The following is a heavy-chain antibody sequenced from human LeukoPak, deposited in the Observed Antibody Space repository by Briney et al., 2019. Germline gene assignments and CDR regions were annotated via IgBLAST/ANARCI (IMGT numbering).Heavy chain of an antibody. V-gene: IGHV3-48*03. CDR3: ARDGITMVRGVMIDFDD. Sequence: GGSLRLSCAASGFTFCSYEIHWVRQAPGKGLEWVSYISSSGSTIYYADSVKGRFTISRDNAKNSLYLQMSSLRDEDTAVYYCARDGITMVRGVMIDFDDWGQGTRVTVSS. J-gene: IGHJ4*02. CDR2: ISSSGSTI. D-gene: IGHD3-10*01. CDR1: GFTFCSYE.